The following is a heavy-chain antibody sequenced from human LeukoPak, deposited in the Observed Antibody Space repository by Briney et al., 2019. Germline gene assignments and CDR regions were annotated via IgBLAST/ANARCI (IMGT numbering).Heavy chain of an antibody. J-gene: IGHJ4*02. D-gene: IGHD3-22*01. Sequence: GGSLRLSCAASGFTFSYYSMNWVRQAPGKGLEWVSSISSSSGYIYYADSVKGRFTISRDNAKNSLYLQMNSLRAEDTAVYYCARGYYYDSSGYYSYWGQGTLVTVSS. CDR1: GFTFSYYS. CDR2: ISSSSGYI. CDR3: ARGYYYDSSGYYSY. V-gene: IGHV3-21*01.